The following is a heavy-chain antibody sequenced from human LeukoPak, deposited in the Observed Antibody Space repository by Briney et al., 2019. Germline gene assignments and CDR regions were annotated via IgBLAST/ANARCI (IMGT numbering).Heavy chain of an antibody. Sequence: GGSLRLSCAASGFTFSSYGMHWVRQAPGKGLEWVSVIWYDGSNKYYADSVKGRFTISRDNSKNTLYLQMNSLRAEDTAVYYCAKTGYCSSASCYYYYYCMDVWGKGTTVTVSS. D-gene: IGHD2-2*01. J-gene: IGHJ6*03. V-gene: IGHV3-33*06. CDR1: GFTFSSYG. CDR3: AKTGYCSSASCYYYYYCMDV. CDR2: IWYDGSNK.